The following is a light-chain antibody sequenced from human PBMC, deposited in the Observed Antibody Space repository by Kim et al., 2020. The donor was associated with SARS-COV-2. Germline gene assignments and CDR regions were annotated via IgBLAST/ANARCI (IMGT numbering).Light chain of an antibody. V-gene: IGLV3-1*01. CDR3: QAWDSTWV. CDR1: KFGDKY. CDR2: QDS. Sequence: VSVSPGQTASITCSGDKFGDKYACWYQQKPGQSPVLVIYQDSKRPSGIPERFSSSNSENTATLTISGTQAMDEADYYCQAWDSTWVFGGGTQLTVL. J-gene: IGLJ3*02.